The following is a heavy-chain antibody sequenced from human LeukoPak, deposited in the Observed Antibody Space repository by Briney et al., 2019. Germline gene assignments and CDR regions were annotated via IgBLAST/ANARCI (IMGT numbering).Heavy chain of an antibody. Sequence: GGSLRLSCAACGFTFSNYAMSWVRQAPGEGLEWVSAISGSGGSTYYADSVKGRFTISRDNSKNTLYLQMNSLRAEDTAVYYCAKRRGLELLYYYYMDVWGKGTTVTVSS. CDR1: GFTFSNYA. CDR3: AKRRGLELLYYYYMDV. CDR2: ISGSGGST. J-gene: IGHJ6*03. D-gene: IGHD1-7*01. V-gene: IGHV3-23*01.